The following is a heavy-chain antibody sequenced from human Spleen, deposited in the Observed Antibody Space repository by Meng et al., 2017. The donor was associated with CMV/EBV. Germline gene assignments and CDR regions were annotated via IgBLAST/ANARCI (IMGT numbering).Heavy chain of an antibody. CDR3: ARRGDQNFCDS. J-gene: IGHJ4*02. Sequence: GESLKISCVASGFTFSSYEMNWVRQAPGKGLEWVSYISSSDATINCADSEKGRFTISRDNAKNSLYLQMNSLGAEDTAVYYCARRGDQNFCDSWGQGTLVTVSS. D-gene: IGHD7-27*01. V-gene: IGHV3-48*03. CDR1: GFTFSSYE. CDR2: ISSSDATI.